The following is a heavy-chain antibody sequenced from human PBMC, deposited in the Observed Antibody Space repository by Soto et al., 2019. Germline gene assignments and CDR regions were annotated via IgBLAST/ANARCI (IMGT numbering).Heavy chain of an antibody. CDR3: ARKSDYYDILTGPATENWFDP. D-gene: IGHD3-9*01. CDR2: IIPIFGTA. CDR1: GGTFSSYA. J-gene: IGHJ5*02. Sequence: PSVKVSCKASGGTFSSYAISWVRQAPGQGLEWMGGIIPIFGTANYAQKFQGRVTITADESTSTAYMELSSLRSEDTAVYYCARKSDYYDILTGPATENWFDPWGQGTPVTVSS. V-gene: IGHV1-69*13.